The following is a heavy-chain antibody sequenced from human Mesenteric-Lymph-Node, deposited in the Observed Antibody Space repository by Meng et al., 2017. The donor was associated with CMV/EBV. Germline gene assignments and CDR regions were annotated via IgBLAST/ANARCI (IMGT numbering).Heavy chain of an antibody. CDR3: ARGPGELHRGGYSYYGLDV. D-gene: IGHD1-14*01. J-gene: IGHJ6*02. CDR1: GFTFSSYS. CDR2: ISSSSSYI. Sequence: GGSLRLSCAASGFTFSSYSMNWVRQAPGKGLEWVSSISSSSSYIYYADSVKGRFTISRDNAKSSLFLQMDSLRAEDTAVYYCARGPGELHRGGYSYYGLDVWGQGTTVTVSS. V-gene: IGHV3-21*01.